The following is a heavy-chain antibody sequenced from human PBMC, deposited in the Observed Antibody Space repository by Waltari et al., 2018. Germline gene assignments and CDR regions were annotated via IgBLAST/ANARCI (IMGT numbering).Heavy chain of an antibody. Sequence: QLQLQESGPGLVKPSETLSLTCTASGGSISNSGYYWGWIRQPPGKGLEWVGGVYYSGRTHYNPSLKSRVTISVDTSKNQFSLNLSSVTAADTAVYYCATWSTSSRSFDHWGQGSLVTVFS. CDR3: ATWSTSSRSFDH. CDR1: GGSISNSGYY. CDR2: VYYSGRT. V-gene: IGHV4-39*07. D-gene: IGHD6-6*01. J-gene: IGHJ4*02.